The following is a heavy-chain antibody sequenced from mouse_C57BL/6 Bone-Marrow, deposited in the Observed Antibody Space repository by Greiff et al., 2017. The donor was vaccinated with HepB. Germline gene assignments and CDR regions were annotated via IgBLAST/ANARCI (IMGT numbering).Heavy chain of an antibody. CDR3: TRGSNYGAY. J-gene: IGHJ3*01. Sequence: VQLQQSGAELVRPGASVTLSCKASGYTFTDYEMHWVKQTPVHGLEWIGAIDPETGGTAYTQKFKGKAILTADNSSSTAYMKLRSLTSEDSAVYYCTRGSNYGAYWGQGTLVTVSA. CDR2: IDPETGGT. CDR1: GYTFTDYE. D-gene: IGHD2-5*01. V-gene: IGHV1-15*01.